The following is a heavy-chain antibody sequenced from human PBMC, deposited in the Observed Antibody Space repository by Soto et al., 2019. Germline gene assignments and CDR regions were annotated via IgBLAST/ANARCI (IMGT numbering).Heavy chain of an antibody. D-gene: IGHD6-6*01. V-gene: IGHV1-69*08. CDR3: AREGQLVPQFDD. Sequence: QVQLVQSGAEVKKPGSSVKVSCKASGGTFSSYTISWVRQDPGQGLEWMGRIIPILGIANYAQKFQGRVTITEDKSTSTAYMELSSLRSEDTAVYYWAREGQLVPQFDDWGQGTLVTVSS. J-gene: IGHJ4*02. CDR2: IIPILGIA. CDR1: GGTFSSYT.